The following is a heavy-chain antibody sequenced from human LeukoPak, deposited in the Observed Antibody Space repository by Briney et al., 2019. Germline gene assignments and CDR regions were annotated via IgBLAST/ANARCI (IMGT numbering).Heavy chain of an antibody. CDR3: ATRHEYSYPY. Sequence: GGSLRLSCVASGFTFYNYAMHWVRQAPGKGLEYVSAIGGNGDTSYYADSVKGRFTVSRDNSKNTVYLQLGSLRTEDMAVYYCATRHEYSYPYWGQGTLVTVSS. J-gene: IGHJ4*02. V-gene: IGHV3-64*02. CDR2: IGGNGDTS. CDR1: GFTFYNYA. D-gene: IGHD5-18*01.